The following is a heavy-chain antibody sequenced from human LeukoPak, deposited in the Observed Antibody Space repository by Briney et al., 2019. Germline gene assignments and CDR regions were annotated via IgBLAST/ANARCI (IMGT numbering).Heavy chain of an antibody. CDR2: IYYSGST. V-gene: IGHV4-59*08. D-gene: IGHD3-10*01. CDR3: ARWDYGSGTDFDY. CDR1: GGSISSYY. Sequence: PSETLSLTCTVSGGSISSYYWSWIRQPPGKGLEWIGYIYYSGSTNYNPSLKSRVTISVDTSKNQFSLKLSSVTAADTAVYYCARWDYGSGTDFDYWGQGTLVTVSS. J-gene: IGHJ4*02.